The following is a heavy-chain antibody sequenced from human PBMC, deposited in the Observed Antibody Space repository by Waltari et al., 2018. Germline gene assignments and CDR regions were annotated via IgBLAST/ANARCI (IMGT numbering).Heavy chain of an antibody. D-gene: IGHD4-17*01. CDR3: ARGGTVTTPLDY. V-gene: IGHV4-38-2*02. Sequence: QVQLQESGPGLVKPSETLSLTCTVSGYSISTAYFWGWIRQAPGKGLEWIGSIYHSGSTYYNPSLKSRVTISVDTSRNQFSLKVNSVTAADTSFYYCARGGTVTTPLDYWGQGTLVTVSS. J-gene: IGHJ4*02. CDR1: GYSISTAYF. CDR2: IYHSGST.